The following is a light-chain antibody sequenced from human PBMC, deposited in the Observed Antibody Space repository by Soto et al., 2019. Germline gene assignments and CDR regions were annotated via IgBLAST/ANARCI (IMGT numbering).Light chain of an antibody. CDR1: HSVSSSY. CDR3: QHYDRAPMWT. J-gene: IGKJ1*01. Sequence: EMVLTQSPGTLCVAPVERSRLSLISCHSVSSSYLAWYQQKPGQAPRLLIYGASSRATGIPDRFSGSGSETEFTLTISRLDPEDFAVYYCQHYDRAPMWTFGQGTKVDIK. CDR2: GAS. V-gene: IGKV3-20*01.